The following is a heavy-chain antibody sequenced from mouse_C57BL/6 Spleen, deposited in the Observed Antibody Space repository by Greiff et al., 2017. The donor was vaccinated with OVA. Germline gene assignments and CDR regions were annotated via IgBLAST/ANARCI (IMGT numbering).Heavy chain of an antibody. Sequence: EVQRVESGEGLVKPGGSLKLSCAASGFTFSSYAMSWVRQTPEKRLEWVAYISSGGDYIYYADTVKGRFTISRDNARNTLYLQMSSLKSEDTAMYYLTRDQGWGNRYYYALDYWGQGTSVTVSS. CDR2: ISSGGDYI. J-gene: IGHJ4*01. V-gene: IGHV5-9-1*02. CDR3: TRDQGWGNRYYYALDY. D-gene: IGHD2-1*01. CDR1: GFTFSSYA.